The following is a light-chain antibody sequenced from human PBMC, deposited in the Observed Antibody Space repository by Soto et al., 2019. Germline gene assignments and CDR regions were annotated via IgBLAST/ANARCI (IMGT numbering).Light chain of an antibody. CDR1: QSISSW. CDR2: KAS. Sequence: DMQMTQSPSTLSASVGDRVTITCLASQSISSWLAWYQQKPGKAPKLLIYKASTLKSGVPSRFSGSGSGTEFTLTISSLQPDDFATYYCQHYNSYSEAFGQGAKVDIK. J-gene: IGKJ1*01. V-gene: IGKV1-5*03. CDR3: QHYNSYSEA.